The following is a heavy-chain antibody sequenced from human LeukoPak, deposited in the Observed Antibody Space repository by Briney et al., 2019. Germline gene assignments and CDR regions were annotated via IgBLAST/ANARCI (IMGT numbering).Heavy chain of an antibody. J-gene: IGHJ4*02. CDR2: IYHSGST. V-gene: IGHV4-30-2*01. Sequence: SETLSLTCAVSGGSISSGGYSWSWIRQPPGKGLEWIGYIYHSGSTYYNPSLKSRVTISVDRSKNQFSLKLSSVTAADTAVYYCARGPDESGMGANDFDYWGQGTLVTVSS. CDR3: ARGPDESGMGANDFDY. D-gene: IGHD1-26*01. CDR1: GGSISSGGYS.